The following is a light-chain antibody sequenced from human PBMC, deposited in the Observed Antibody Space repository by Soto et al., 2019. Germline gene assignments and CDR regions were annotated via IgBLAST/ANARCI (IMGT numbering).Light chain of an antibody. V-gene: IGLV2-14*01. CDR2: DVS. CDR3: SSYTSSSPYV. CDR1: SGDVGAYNY. J-gene: IGLJ1*01. Sequence: QSALTQPASVSGSPGQSITISCTGTSGDVGAYNYVSWYQQHPGKAPRLMIYDVSNRPSGASNRFSGSKSGNTASLTISGLQAEDEADYYCSSYTSSSPYVFGTGTKLTVL.